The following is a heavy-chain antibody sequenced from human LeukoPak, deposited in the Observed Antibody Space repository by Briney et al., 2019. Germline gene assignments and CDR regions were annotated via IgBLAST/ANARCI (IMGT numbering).Heavy chain of an antibody. Sequence: GGSLRLSCAASGFTFSSYAMSWVRQAPGKGLEWVSAISGSGGSTYYADSVKGRFTISRDNSKNTLYLQMNGLRAEDTAVYYCAKDLLQWELPGYWFDPWGQGTLVTVSS. J-gene: IGHJ5*02. V-gene: IGHV3-23*01. CDR3: AKDLLQWELPGYWFDP. CDR2: ISGSGGST. D-gene: IGHD1-26*01. CDR1: GFTFSSYA.